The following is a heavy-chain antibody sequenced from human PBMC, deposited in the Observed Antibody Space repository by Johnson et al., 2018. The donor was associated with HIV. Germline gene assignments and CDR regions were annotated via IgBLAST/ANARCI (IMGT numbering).Heavy chain of an antibody. CDR3: AREGRAKDAFDI. CDR2: ISYDGSNK. J-gene: IGHJ3*02. D-gene: IGHD3-10*01. Sequence: QVQLVESGGGVVQPGRSLRLSCAASGFTFSSYAMHWVRQAPGKGLEWVAVISYDGSNKYYADSVKGRFTISRDNSKNTLYLQMNSLRVEDTAVYYCAREGRAKDAFDIWGQGTMVTVSS. V-gene: IGHV3-30*14. CDR1: GFTFSSYA.